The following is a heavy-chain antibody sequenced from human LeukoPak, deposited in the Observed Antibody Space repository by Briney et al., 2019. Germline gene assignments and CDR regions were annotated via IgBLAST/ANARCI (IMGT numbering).Heavy chain of an antibody. CDR3: AKDGPVLNYDSSGYYHDY. CDR1: GFTFSGYA. D-gene: IGHD3-22*01. Sequence: GGSLRLSCAASGFTFSGYAMSWVRQAPGKGLEWVSAISGSGGSTYYADSVKGRFTISRDNSKNTLYLQMNSLRAEDTAVYYCAKDGPVLNYDSSGYYHDYWGQGTLVTVSS. J-gene: IGHJ4*02. CDR2: ISGSGGST. V-gene: IGHV3-23*01.